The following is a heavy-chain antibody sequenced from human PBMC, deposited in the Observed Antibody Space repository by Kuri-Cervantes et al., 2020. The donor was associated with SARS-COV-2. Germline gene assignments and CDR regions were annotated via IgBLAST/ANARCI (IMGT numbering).Heavy chain of an antibody. D-gene: IGHD3-16*01. CDR2: ISSSGGST. J-gene: IGHJ4*02. CDR3: SRGRIMSTLGGGEPFDF. Sequence: GESLKISCAASGFTFSSYAMNWVRQAPGKGLVWVSTISSSGGSTYYADSVKDRFTISRDNSKNTLYLQMNSLRAEDTAVYYCSRGRIMSTLGGGEPFDFWGRGTLVTVSS. V-gene: IGHV3-23*01. CDR1: GFTFSSYA.